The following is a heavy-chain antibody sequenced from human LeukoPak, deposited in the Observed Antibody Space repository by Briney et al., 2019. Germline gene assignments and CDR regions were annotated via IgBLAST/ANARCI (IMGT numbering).Heavy chain of an antibody. CDR2: ISAYNGNT. D-gene: IGHD3-10*01. J-gene: IGHJ4*02. V-gene: IGHV1-18*01. CDR1: GYTFISYA. CDR3: ARDLISLVRGVVDY. Sequence: ASVKVSCKASGYTFISYAMHWVRQAPGQGLEWMGWISAYNGNTNYAQKLQGRGTMTTDTSTSTAYMELRSLRSDDTAVYYCARDLISLVRGVVDYWGQGTLVTVSS.